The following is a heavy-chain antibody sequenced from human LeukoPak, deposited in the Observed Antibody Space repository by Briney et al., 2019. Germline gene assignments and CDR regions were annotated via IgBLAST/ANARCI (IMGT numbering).Heavy chain of an antibody. CDR3: AKEQYPGYFDF. D-gene: IGHD1-14*01. J-gene: IGHJ4*02. V-gene: IGHV3-30*02. Sequence: GGSLRLSCAASGFIFSGSSMHWVRQAPGKGLEWVCFIRFDATNKYYADSVKGRFTISRDNSKNTLYLQLNNVRTEDTATYFCAKEQYPGYFDFWGQGTLVTVSP. CDR1: GFIFSGSS. CDR2: IRFDATNK.